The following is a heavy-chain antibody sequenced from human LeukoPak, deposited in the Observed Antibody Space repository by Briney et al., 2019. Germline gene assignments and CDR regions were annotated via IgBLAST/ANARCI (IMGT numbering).Heavy chain of an antibody. V-gene: IGHV3-30-3*01. CDR1: GFTFSSYA. Sequence: GGSLRLSCAASGFTFSSYAMHWVRQAPGKGLEWVAVISYDGSNKYYADSVKGRFTISRDTSKNTLHLQMNSLRAEDTAIYYCTRTSSGWYSGDWGQGTLVTVSS. CDR2: ISYDGSNK. J-gene: IGHJ4*02. CDR3: TRTSSGWYSGD. D-gene: IGHD6-19*01.